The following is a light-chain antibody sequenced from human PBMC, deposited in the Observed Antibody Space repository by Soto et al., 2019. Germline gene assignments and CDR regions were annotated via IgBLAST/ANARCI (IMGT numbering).Light chain of an antibody. J-gene: IGKJ1*01. CDR2: DGS. CDR1: QSISSW. Sequence: DIQMTQSPSTLPASLGDRVTITCRASQSISSWLAWYQQKPGKAPKLLIYDGSSFESGVPSRFRGSGSGTEFTLTISSLQPDDSATYYCQHYKTYSLTFGQGTKVDIK. CDR3: QHYKTYSLT. V-gene: IGKV1-5*01.